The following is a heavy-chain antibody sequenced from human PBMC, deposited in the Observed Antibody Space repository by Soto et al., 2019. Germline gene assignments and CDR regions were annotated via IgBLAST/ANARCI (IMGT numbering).Heavy chain of an antibody. V-gene: IGHV1-18*01. D-gene: IGHD3-10*01. Sequence: QVQLVQSGAELKKPGASAKVSCKASGYIFTSYGISWVRQAPGQGLEWMAWISVDSGNTNYAQNFQGRVTMTTDTAASTAPMELMSLSSDDTALYYCARFNGSGTNYYMDVGGKGTTVIVSS. CDR2: ISVDSGNT. J-gene: IGHJ6*03. CDR1: GYIFTSYG. CDR3: ARFNGSGTNYYMDV.